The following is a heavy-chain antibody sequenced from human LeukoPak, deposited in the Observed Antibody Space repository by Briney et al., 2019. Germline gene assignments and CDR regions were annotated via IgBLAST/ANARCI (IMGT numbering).Heavy chain of an antibody. CDR2: IYYSGST. CDR1: GGSICGYY. D-gene: IGHD2-15*01. Sequence: SETLSLTCTVSGGSICGYYWSWIRQPPGKGLEWFGYIYYSGSTNYHPSLKSRVTISVDSSKNQCSLKLYSVTAADTAVYYCARQIVVVPAALYWFDPGGQGTLVTVSS. CDR3: ARQIVVVPAALYWFDP. V-gene: IGHV4-59*08. J-gene: IGHJ5*02.